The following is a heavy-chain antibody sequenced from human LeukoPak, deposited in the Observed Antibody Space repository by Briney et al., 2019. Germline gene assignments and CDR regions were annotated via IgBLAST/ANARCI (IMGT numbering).Heavy chain of an antibody. Sequence: SQTLSLTCTVSGGSISSGSYYWSWIRQPAGKGLEWIGRIYTSGSTNYNPSLKSRVAISVDTSKNQFSLKLSSVTAADTAVYYCARDMYGDGLDYWGQGTLVTVSS. CDR2: IYTSGST. J-gene: IGHJ4*02. CDR1: GGSISSGSYY. V-gene: IGHV4-61*02. CDR3: ARDMYGDGLDY. D-gene: IGHD4-17*01.